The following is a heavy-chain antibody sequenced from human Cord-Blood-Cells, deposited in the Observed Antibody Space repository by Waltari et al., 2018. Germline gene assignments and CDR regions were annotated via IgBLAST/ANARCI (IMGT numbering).Heavy chain of an antibody. CDR1: GFTVSSNY. CDR2: IYSGGRT. V-gene: IGHV3-53*02. Sequence: EVQLVETGGGLIQPGGSLRLSCAASGFTVSSNYMSWVRPAPGKGLECVLVIYSGGRTYYTDSVKGRFTISRDNSKNTLDLQMNSLRAEDTAVYYCARTVDYWGQGTLGTVSS. J-gene: IGHJ4*02. CDR3: ARTVDY.